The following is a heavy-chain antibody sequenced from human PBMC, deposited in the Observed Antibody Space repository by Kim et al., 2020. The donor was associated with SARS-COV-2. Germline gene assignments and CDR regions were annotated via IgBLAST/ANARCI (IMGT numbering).Heavy chain of an antibody. Sequence: ASVKVSCKASGYIFTNYDITWVRQAPGQGPEWMGWISAYNRNTSYTQKLQGRITMTTDTSTTTVFMELRSLRLDDTAMYYCARDLNGYSEYWVQGTLVTVSS. D-gene: IGHD2-8*01. CDR3: ARDLNGYSEY. J-gene: IGHJ4*02. CDR2: ISAYNRNT. V-gene: IGHV1-18*01. CDR1: GYIFTNYD.